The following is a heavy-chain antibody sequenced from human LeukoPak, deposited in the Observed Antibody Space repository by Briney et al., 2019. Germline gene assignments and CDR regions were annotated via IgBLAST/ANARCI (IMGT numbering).Heavy chain of an antibody. J-gene: IGHJ3*02. CDR2: ISSSSSYI. CDR3: ARDQVVVVSDAFDI. CDR1: GFTFSTYS. D-gene: IGHD3-22*01. Sequence: GGSLRLSCAASGFTFSTYSMNWVRQAPGKGLEWVSYISSSSSYIYYADSVKGRFTISRDNAKNSLYLQMNSLRAEDTAVYYCARDQVVVVSDAFDIWGQGTMVTVSS. V-gene: IGHV3-21*05.